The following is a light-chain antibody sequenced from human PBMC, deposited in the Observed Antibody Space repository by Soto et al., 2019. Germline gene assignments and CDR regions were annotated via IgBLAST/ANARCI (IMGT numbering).Light chain of an antibody. CDR1: SSDVGGHDY. CDR2: DVN. J-gene: IGLJ3*02. Sequence: QSALTQPRSVSGSPGQSVTISCTGTSSDVGGHDYVSWYQQHPGKAPKFMIYDVNKRPSGVPDRFSGSKSGNTASLTISGLQAEDEADYYCCSYAGSYIGVFGGGTKVTVL. V-gene: IGLV2-11*01. CDR3: CSYAGSYIGV.